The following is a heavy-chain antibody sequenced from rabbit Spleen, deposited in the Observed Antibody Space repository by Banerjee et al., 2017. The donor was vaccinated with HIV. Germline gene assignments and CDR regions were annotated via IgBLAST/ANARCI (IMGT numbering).Heavy chain of an antibody. Sequence: QEQLVESGGGLVQPGGSLKLSCKASGFDFSNYGVTWVRQAPGKGLEWIGYIEPIFGTTYYANWVNGRFTISSHNTQNTLYLQLSSLTAADTATYFCVRDQAGDADYGPYYLNLWGPGTLVTVS. CDR2: IEPIFGTT. D-gene: IGHD2-1*01. CDR1: GFDFSNYG. CDR3: VRDQAGDADYGPYYLNL. V-gene: IGHV1S47*01. J-gene: IGHJ4*01.